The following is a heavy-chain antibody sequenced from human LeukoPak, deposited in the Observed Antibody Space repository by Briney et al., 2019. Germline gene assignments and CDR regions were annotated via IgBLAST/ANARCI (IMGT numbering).Heavy chain of an antibody. D-gene: IGHD2-2*01. V-gene: IGHV4-34*01. CDR3: ARGTTAAPFDY. Sequence: PSETLSLTCAVYGGSFSGYYWSWIRQPPGKGLEWIGEINHSGSTNYNPSLKSRVTISVDTSKNQFSLKLSSVTAAGTAVYYCARGTTAAPFDYWGQGTLVTVSS. CDR1: GGSFSGYY. CDR2: INHSGST. J-gene: IGHJ4*02.